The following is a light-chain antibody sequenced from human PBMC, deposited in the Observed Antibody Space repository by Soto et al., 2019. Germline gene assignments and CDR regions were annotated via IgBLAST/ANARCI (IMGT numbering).Light chain of an antibody. J-gene: IGKJ1*01. CDR2: DVS. Sequence: EIVLTQSPATLSLSSGERATLSCRASQSVSSYLAWYQQKPGQAPRLLMYDVSNRATGIPASFSGSGSGTDFTLTITSIEPEEFAVYYFQQLSSCPWTFGQGTKLEIK. V-gene: IGKV3-11*01. CDR3: QQLSSCPWT. CDR1: QSVSSY.